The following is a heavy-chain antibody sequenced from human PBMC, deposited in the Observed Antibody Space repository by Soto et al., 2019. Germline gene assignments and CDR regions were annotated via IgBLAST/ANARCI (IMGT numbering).Heavy chain of an antibody. CDR3: ANWNNGIYFDF. D-gene: IGHD1-1*01. Sequence: VQLVQSGAEVKKPGASVKVSCKASGYTFSNYGISWVRQAPGQGLEWMGWISAYNGNTNYAQKFLGRVTMTTDTSTSTAYMELRSLRSDDSAVYFCANWNNGIYFDFWGQGTQVTVSS. V-gene: IGHV1-18*01. J-gene: IGHJ4*02. CDR1: GYTFSNYG. CDR2: ISAYNGNT.